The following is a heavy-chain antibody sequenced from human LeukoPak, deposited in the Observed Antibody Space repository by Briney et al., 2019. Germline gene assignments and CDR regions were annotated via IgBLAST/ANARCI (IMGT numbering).Heavy chain of an antibody. Sequence: SETLSLTCAVFGGSFSSYFWSWIRQSPGKGLEWIGYIYYSGSTNYNPSLKSRVTISVDTSKNQFSLKLSSVTAADTAVYYCARGWYSSGWYSDYWGQGTLVTVSS. J-gene: IGHJ4*02. CDR2: IYYSGST. D-gene: IGHD6-19*01. CDR1: GGSFSSYF. CDR3: ARGWYSSGWYSDY. V-gene: IGHV4-59*01.